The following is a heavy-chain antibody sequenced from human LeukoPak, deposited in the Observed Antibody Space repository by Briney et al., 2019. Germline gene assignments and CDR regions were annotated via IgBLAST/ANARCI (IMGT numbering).Heavy chain of an antibody. CDR3: ATTIRDSPWAY. CDR2: IKQDGSIK. Sequence: GGSLRLSCAASGFTFSTYWMSWVRQAPGKGLEWVANIKQDGSIKYYVDSVKGRFTISRDNAKNSLYLQLNSLRAGDTAVYYCATTIRDSPWAYWGQGPLVTVSS. V-gene: IGHV3-7*01. D-gene: IGHD5-12*01. CDR1: GFTFSTYW. J-gene: IGHJ4*02.